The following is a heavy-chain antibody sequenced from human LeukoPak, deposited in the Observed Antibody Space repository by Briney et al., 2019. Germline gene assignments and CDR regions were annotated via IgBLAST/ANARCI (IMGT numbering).Heavy chain of an antibody. Sequence: GGSLRLSCATSGFPFSDFSMSWVRQAPGKGLEWISTTNSGGTSTYYAESVKGRFTISRDNSKNTLYLQMSSLRGEDTAVYYCAKQSYARSLGEGGPGTLVSVSS. CDR3: AKQSYARSLGE. V-gene: IGHV3-23*01. CDR2: TNSGGTST. D-gene: IGHD2-8*01. J-gene: IGHJ4*02. CDR1: GFPFSDFS.